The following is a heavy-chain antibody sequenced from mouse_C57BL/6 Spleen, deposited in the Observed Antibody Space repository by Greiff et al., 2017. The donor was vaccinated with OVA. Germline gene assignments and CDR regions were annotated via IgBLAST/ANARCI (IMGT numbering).Heavy chain of an antibody. Sequence: EVMLVESGGDLVKPGGSLKLSCAASGFTFSSYGMSWVCQTPDKRLEWVATISSGGSYTYYPDSVKGRFTISRDNAKNTLYLQMSSLKSQDTSMYYCSIHGYYSNYSYAMDYWGQVTSVTVSS. V-gene: IGHV5-6*01. D-gene: IGHD2-5*01. CDR3: SIHGYYSNYSYAMDY. J-gene: IGHJ4*01. CDR2: ISSGGSYT. CDR1: GFTFSSYG.